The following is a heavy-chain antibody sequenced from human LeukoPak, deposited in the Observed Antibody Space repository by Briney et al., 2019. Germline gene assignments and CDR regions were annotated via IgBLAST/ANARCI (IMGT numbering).Heavy chain of an antibody. D-gene: IGHD3-9*01. CDR3: ARDLFSGDY. V-gene: IGHV3-48*01. CDR2: ISSSSSTI. Sequence: GSLRLSCAASGFTFSSYSMNWVRQAPGKGLEWVSYISSSSSTIYYADSVKGRFTISRDNAKNSLYLQMNSLRAEDTAVYYCARDLFSGDYWGQGTLVTVSS. J-gene: IGHJ4*02. CDR1: GFTFSSYS.